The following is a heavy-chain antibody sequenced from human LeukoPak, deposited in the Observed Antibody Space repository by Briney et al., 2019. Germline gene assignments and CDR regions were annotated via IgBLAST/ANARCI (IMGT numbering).Heavy chain of an antibody. Sequence: ASVKVSCKASGYTFTGYYMHWVRQAPGQGLEWMGWINPNSGGTNYAQKFQGRVTMTRDTSISTAYMELSRLRSDDTAVYYCARAYDSSGLGTFYWGQGTLVTVSS. CDR3: ARAYDSSGLGTFY. V-gene: IGHV1-2*02. D-gene: IGHD3-22*01. J-gene: IGHJ4*02. CDR1: GYTFTGYY. CDR2: INPNSGGT.